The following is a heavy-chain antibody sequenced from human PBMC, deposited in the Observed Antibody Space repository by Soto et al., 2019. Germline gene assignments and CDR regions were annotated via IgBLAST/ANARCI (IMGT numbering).Heavy chain of an antibody. CDR3: ARLARVVGVAVNWFDP. D-gene: IGHD3-3*01. Sequence: SETLSLTCAFSCGSIISSNWWSWVRQPPGKGLEWIGEIYHSGSTNYNPSLKSRVTISVDKSKNQFSLKLSSVTAADTAVYYCARLARVVGVAVNWFDPWGQGTLVTVSS. CDR1: CGSIISSNW. CDR2: IYHSGST. J-gene: IGHJ5*02. V-gene: IGHV4-4*02.